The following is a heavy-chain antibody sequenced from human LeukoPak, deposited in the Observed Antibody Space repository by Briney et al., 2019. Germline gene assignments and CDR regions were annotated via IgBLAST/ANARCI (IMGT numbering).Heavy chain of an antibody. Sequence: GGSLRLSCAASGFTFSSYAMHWVRQAPGKGLEWVAVISYDGSNKYYADSVKGRFTISRDNSKNTLYLQMNSLRAEDTAVYYCARGWYSSGWYGEYFDYWGQGTLVTVSS. CDR3: ARGWYSSGWYGEYFDY. V-gene: IGHV3-30-3*01. D-gene: IGHD6-19*01. J-gene: IGHJ4*02. CDR1: GFTFSSYA. CDR2: ISYDGSNK.